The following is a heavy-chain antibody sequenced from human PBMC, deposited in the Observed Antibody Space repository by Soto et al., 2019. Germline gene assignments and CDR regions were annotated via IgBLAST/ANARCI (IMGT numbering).Heavy chain of an antibody. CDR3: ARTSSWYNSYYGLDA. CDR2: MNPDTDFGNT. D-gene: IGHD6-19*01. J-gene: IGHJ6*02. Sequence: QVQLVQSGAEVKKPGASVKVSCKASGYNFISYDINWVRQAPGQGLEWMGWMNPDTDFGNTGYAPKFQGRVTMTRDTSTNIAYMELSSLRSDDTAIYYCARTSSWYNSYYGLDAWGQGTTVIVSS. CDR1: GYNFISYD. V-gene: IGHV1-8*01.